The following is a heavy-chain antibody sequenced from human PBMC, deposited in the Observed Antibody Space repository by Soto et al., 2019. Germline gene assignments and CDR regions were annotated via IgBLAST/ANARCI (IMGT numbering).Heavy chain of an antibody. J-gene: IGHJ6*02. Sequence: PSETLSLTCTVSGGSISSSSYYWGWIRQPPGKGLEWIGSIYYSGSTYYNPSLKSRVTISVDTSKSQFSLKLSSVTAADTAVYYCARAAFIAARPPAHYYYYGMDVWGQGTTVTVSS. CDR2: IYYSGST. V-gene: IGHV4-39*01. CDR3: ARAAFIAARPPAHYYYYGMDV. D-gene: IGHD6-6*01. CDR1: GGSISSSSYY.